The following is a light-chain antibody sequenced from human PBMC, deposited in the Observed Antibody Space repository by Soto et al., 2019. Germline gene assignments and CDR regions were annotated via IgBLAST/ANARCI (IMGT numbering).Light chain of an antibody. CDR1: SSDVGTYNL. V-gene: IGLV2-14*02. CDR2: ATS. CDR3: SSYAGSSNV. Sequence: QSALTQPAAVSGSPGQSITISCTGTSSDVGTYNLVSWYQQYPGKAPKLMIYATSKRPSGVSNRFSGSKSGDTASLTISGLQAEDEADYYCSSYAGSSNVFGTGTKLTVL. J-gene: IGLJ1*01.